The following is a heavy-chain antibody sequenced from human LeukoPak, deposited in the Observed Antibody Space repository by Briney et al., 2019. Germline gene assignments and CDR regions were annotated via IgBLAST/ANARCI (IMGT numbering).Heavy chain of an antibody. D-gene: IGHD6-6*01. CDR1: GYSFTSYW. V-gene: IGHV5-51*01. Sequence: GDPLKISRKGSGYSFTSYWIGGVRQMPGKGLEWMEITYPGNSDTRYSPSFQGQVTIPADNSISTAHLQWRTLNASDTAMYYCARRHPYTSSPYPFDYWGQGTLVTVSS. J-gene: IGHJ4*02. CDR3: ARRHPYTSSPYPFDY. CDR2: TYPGNSDT.